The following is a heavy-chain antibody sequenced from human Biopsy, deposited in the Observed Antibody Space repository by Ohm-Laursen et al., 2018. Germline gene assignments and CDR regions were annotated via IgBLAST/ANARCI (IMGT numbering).Heavy chain of an antibody. J-gene: IGHJ3*02. CDR2: IYNTGST. V-gene: IGHV4-4*07. D-gene: IGHD3-22*01. CDR3: ARDLPYYENSGYGAFDM. CDR1: GGFICTYY. Sequence: SETLSLTCTVSGGFICTYYWNWIRQPAGKALEWIGRIYNTGSTNYNPSLQSRVTMSVDTSKNQFSLKMSSVTAADTAVYYCARDLPYYENSGYGAFDMWGQGTMVTVS.